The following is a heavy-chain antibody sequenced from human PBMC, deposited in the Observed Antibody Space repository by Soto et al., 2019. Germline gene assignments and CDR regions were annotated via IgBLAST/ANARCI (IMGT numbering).Heavy chain of an antibody. V-gene: IGHV3-30-3*01. Sequence: QVQLVESGGGVVQPGRSLRLSCAASGFTFSSYAMHWVRQAPGKGLEWVAVISYDGSNKYYADSVKGRFTISRDNSKNTLYLQMNSLRVDDTAVYYCARPLWRDDYNWGYFDLWGRGTLVTVSS. J-gene: IGHJ2*01. CDR2: ISYDGSNK. CDR1: GFTFSSYA. D-gene: IGHD4-4*01. CDR3: ARPLWRDDYNWGYFDL.